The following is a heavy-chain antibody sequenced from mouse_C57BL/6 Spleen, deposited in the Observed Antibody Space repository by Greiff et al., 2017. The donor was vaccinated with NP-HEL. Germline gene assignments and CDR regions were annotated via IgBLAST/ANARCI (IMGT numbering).Heavy chain of an antibody. V-gene: IGHV1-72*01. CDR1: GYTFTSYW. CDR3: ARYGYDYEEWFAY. J-gene: IGHJ3*01. D-gene: IGHD2-4*01. CDR2: IDPNSGGT. Sequence: QVQLKQPGAELVKPGASVKLSCKASGYTFTSYWMHWVKQRPGRGLEWIGRIDPNSGGTKYNEKFKSKATLTVDKPSSTAYMQLSSLTSEDSAVYYCARYGYDYEEWFAYWGQGTLVTVSA.